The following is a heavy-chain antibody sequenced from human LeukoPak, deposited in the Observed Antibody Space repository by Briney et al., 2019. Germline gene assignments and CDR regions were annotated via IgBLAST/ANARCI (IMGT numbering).Heavy chain of an antibody. CDR3: AKDHCSSPSWFAFDY. V-gene: IGHV3-30*02. Sequence: PGGSLRLSCAASGFTFSNYGMHWVRQAPGKGLEWVAFIRYDGSNKYYADSVKGRFTISRDNSKNTLYLQLNSVRAEDKDVYYCAKDHCSSPSWFAFDYWGQGTLVTVSS. D-gene: IGHD2-2*01. J-gene: IGHJ4*02. CDR2: IRYDGSNK. CDR1: GFTFSNYG.